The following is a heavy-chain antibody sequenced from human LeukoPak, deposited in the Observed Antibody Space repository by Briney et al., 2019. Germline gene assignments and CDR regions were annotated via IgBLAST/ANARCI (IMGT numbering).Heavy chain of an antibody. CDR2: IDSSGDVI. V-gene: IGHV3-11*04. D-gene: IGHD3-10*01. CDR3: ARAFPGSGSFDY. CDR1: GFIFSEYY. Sequence: GGSLRLSCAASGFIFSEYYMTWIRQAPGKGLEWLSYIDSSGDVIYYADSVKGRFTISRDNAKNSLYLQMNSLRAGDTAVYYCARAFPGSGSFDYWGQGTLVTVSS. J-gene: IGHJ4*02.